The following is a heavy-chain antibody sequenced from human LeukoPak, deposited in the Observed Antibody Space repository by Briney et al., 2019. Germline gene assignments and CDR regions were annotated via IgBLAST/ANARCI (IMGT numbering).Heavy chain of an antibody. D-gene: IGHD1-26*01. Sequence: GSLRLSCSASGFTFSSSAMSWVRQPPGKGLEWIGEINHSGSTNYNPSLKSRVTISVDTSKNQFSLKLSSVTAADTAVYYCARVRRTKVGATAPPQHWGQGTLVTVSS. J-gene: IGHJ1*01. CDR1: GFTFSSSA. V-gene: IGHV4-34*01. CDR2: INHSGST. CDR3: ARVRRTKVGATAPPQH.